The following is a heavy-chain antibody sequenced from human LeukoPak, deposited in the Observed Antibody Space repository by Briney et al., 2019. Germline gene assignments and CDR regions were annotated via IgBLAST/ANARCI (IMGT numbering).Heavy chain of an antibody. D-gene: IGHD1-1*01. CDR2: IKQDGSEK. J-gene: IGHJ6*04. CDR3: ARVPSGKGWNYYYYGMDV. Sequence: PGGSLRLSCATSGFIFSGYWMTWVRQAPGKGLEWVANIKQDGSEKYYADSVKGRFTISRDNAKNSLYLQMNSLRADDTAVYYCARVPSGKGWNYYYYGMDVWGKGTTVTVSS. CDR1: GFIFSGYW. V-gene: IGHV3-7*03.